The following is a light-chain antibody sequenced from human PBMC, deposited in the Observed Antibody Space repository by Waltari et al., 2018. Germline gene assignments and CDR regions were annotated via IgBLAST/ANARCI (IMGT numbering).Light chain of an antibody. J-gene: IGKJ1*01. V-gene: IGKV1-8*01. CDR2: AAS. CDR3: QQYYDYLRT. CDR1: QSVSTY. Sequence: AIRMTQSPSSLSASTGDRVTIPCRASQSVSTYLAWYQQKPGKAPKLLIYAASTLQRGGPSRFSGSGSGTDFTLSISCLQSEDFATYYCQQYYDYLRTFGQGTKVEIK.